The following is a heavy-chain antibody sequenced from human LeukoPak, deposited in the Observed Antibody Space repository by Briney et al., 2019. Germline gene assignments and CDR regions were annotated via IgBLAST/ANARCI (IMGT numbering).Heavy chain of an antibody. Sequence: PGGSLRLSCAASGFTFISYGMHWVRQAPGKGLEWVAVIWYDGSNKYYADSVKGGFTISRDNSKNTLYLQMNRLRAEDTAVYYCAKNEPDYGDYGWDYYYGMDVWGQGTTVTVSS. D-gene: IGHD4-17*01. CDR1: GFTFISYG. J-gene: IGHJ6*02. CDR2: IWYDGSNK. V-gene: IGHV3-33*06. CDR3: AKNEPDYGDYGWDYYYGMDV.